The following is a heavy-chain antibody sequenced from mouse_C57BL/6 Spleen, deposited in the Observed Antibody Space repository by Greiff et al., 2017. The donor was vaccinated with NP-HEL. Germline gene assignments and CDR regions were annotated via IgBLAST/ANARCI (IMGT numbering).Heavy chain of an antibody. J-gene: IGHJ4*01. CDR2: INPYNGGT. CDR1: GYTFTDYY. V-gene: IGHV1-19*01. CDR3: ARRESSSYAMDY. Sequence: EVQLQQSGPVLVKPGASVKMSCKASGYTFTDYYMNWVKQSHGKSLEWIGVINPYNGGTSYNQKFKGKATLTVDKSSSTAYMELNSLTSEDSAVYYCARRESSSYAMDYWGQGTSVTVSS. D-gene: IGHD1-1*01.